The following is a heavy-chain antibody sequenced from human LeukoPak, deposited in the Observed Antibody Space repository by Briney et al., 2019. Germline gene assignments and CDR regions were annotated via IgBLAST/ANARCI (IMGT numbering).Heavy chain of an antibody. CDR1: GYTFTAYY. D-gene: IGHD5-18*01. V-gene: IGHV1-2*02. Sequence: ASLKDSCKASGYTFTAYYMHWVRQAPGQGLEWMGWINPYSGGTNYAQKFQGRVTMTRDTSISTAYMELSRLRSDDTAVYYCARGEGETAIDDHWGQGTLVTVSS. CDR2: INPYSGGT. J-gene: IGHJ4*02. CDR3: ARGEGETAIDDH.